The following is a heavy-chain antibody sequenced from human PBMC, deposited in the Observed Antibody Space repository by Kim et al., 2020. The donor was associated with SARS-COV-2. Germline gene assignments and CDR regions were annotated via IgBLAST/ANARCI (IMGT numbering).Heavy chain of an antibody. CDR2: IYYNGNT. CDR3: ARHPTHLNTFD. CDR1: GDSISGSNFF. V-gene: IGHV4-39*01. J-gene: IGHJ4*01. Sequence: SETLSLTCSVSGDSISGSNFFWGLVRQAPGRGLEWIASIYYNGNTFYNPSLKSRVSISVDVSFNHISLGLYSVTAADTSFFFCARHPTHLNTFD.